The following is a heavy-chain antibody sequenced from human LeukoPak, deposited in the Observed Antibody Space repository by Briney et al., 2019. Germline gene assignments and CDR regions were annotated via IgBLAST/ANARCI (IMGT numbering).Heavy chain of an antibody. Sequence: GGSLRLSCAASGFTFSSYSMNWVRQAPGKELEWVSSISSSSSYIYYADSVKGRFTISRDNAKSSLYLQMNSLRAEVTAVYYCARAVAVAGTGFDYWGQGTLVTVSS. CDR2: ISSSSSYI. CDR1: GFTFSSYS. D-gene: IGHD6-19*01. V-gene: IGHV3-21*01. J-gene: IGHJ4*02. CDR3: ARAVAVAGTGFDY.